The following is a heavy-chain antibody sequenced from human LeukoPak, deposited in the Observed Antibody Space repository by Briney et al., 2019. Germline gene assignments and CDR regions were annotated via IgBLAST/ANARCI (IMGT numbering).Heavy chain of an antibody. V-gene: IGHV3-13*01. Sequence: GGSLRLSCAASGFTFNDYDKHWVRHVIGKGLEWVSDIGIRGDTHYSGSVKGRFTISREDAESSLYLQINSLSAGDTAVYYCARGPNYGDRVDYLDSWGQGTKVTVSS. CDR1: GFTFNDYD. D-gene: IGHD4-17*01. J-gene: IGHJ4*02. CDR3: ARGPNYGDRVDYLDS. CDR2: IGIRGDT.